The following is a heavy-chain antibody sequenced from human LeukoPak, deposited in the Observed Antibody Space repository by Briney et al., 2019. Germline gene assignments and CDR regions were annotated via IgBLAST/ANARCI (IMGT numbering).Heavy chain of an antibody. CDR3: ARTGTTVTSDR. D-gene: IGHD4-17*01. J-gene: IGHJ4*02. Sequence: GGSLRLSCAASGFTFSSYGMPWVRQAPGKGLEWVSSISSSSSYIYYADSVKGRFTISRDNAKNSLYLQMYSLRAEDTAVYYCARTGTTVTSDRWGQGTLVTVSS. CDR1: GFTFSSYG. CDR2: ISSSSSYI. V-gene: IGHV3-21*01.